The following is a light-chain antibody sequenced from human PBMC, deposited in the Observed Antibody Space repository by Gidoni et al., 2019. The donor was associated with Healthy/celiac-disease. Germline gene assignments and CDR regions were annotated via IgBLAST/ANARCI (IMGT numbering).Light chain of an antibody. V-gene: IGKV4-1*01. J-gene: IGKJ2*03. CDR3: QQYYSTTRYS. CDR2: WAS. Sequence: DIVMTQSPDSLAVSLGERATINCKSSQSVLYSSNNKNYLAWYQQKPGQPPKLLIYWASTRESGVPDRFSGSGSGTDFTLTISSLQAEDGAVYYCQQYYSTTRYSFGQGTKLEIK. CDR1: QSVLYSSNNKNY.